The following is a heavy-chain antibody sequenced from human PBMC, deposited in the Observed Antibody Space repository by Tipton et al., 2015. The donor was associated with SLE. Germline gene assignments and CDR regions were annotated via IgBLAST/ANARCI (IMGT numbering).Heavy chain of an antibody. V-gene: IGHV4-39*07. CDR2: CYYRGRT. J-gene: IGHJ3*01. CDR1: GDPISSGSGW. Sequence: TLSLTCTVSGDPISSGSGWWGWFRHSPGQGLEWIGSCYYRGRTFYKLSLKSRVTISVDTSKNQFSLTLSSMTAADTAVYYCSRDAYDSSDYRRGGALDFWGRGTMVTVSS. CDR3: SRDAYDSSDYRRGGALDF. D-gene: IGHD3-22*01.